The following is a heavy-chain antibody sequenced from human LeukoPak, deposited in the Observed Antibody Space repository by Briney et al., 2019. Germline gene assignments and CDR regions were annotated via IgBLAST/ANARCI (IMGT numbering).Heavy chain of an antibody. Sequence: GGSLRLSCAASGFTVSSNYMSWVRQAPGKGLEWVSVIYSGGSTYYADSVKGRFTISRDNSKNTLYLQMNSLRAEDTAVYYCARGPGAAGILLWFDPWGQGTLVTVSS. CDR2: IYSGGST. J-gene: IGHJ5*02. CDR3: ARGPGAAGILLWFDP. V-gene: IGHV3-66*01. CDR1: GFTVSSNY. D-gene: IGHD6-13*01.